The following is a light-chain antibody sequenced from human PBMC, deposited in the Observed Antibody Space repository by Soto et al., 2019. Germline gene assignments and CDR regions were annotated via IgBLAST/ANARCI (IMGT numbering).Light chain of an antibody. CDR1: QGISNY. CDR2: AAS. V-gene: IGKV1-27*01. CDR3: QKYNSAPRT. Sequence: DIQMTQSPSSLSASVGDRVTITCRASQGISNYLAWYQQKPGKVPKLLIYAASTLQSGVPSRFSGSGSATDFTLTLRRMQRAAVATYYCQKYNSAPRTFGQGTKV. J-gene: IGKJ1*01.